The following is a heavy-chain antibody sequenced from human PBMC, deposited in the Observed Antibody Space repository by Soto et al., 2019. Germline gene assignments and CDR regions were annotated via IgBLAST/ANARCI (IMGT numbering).Heavy chain of an antibody. J-gene: IGHJ4*02. CDR3: AKGAARSFDY. CDR1: GFSFGTYA. V-gene: IGHV3-23*01. CDR2: ISGGIGST. D-gene: IGHD1-26*01. Sequence: GGSLRLSCVASGFSFGTYAMTWVRQVPGKGLEWVSTISGGIGSTFYADSVKGRFTISRDISKKMLFLHMNGLRGEDTGTYYCAKGAARSFDYWGRGTLVTVSS.